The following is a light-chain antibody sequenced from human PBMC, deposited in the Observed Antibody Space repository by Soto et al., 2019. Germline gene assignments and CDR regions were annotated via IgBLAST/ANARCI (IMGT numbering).Light chain of an antibody. CDR1: QSLVYSDGNTY. Sequence: DVVVTQSPLSLPVTLGQPASISCRSSQSLVYSDGNTYLHWFQQRPGQSPRRLIYKVSNRDSGVPNRFSGRGSGTDFTLKISRVEAEDVGVYYCMQGTHWPWTFGQGTKVDIK. CDR2: KVS. CDR3: MQGTHWPWT. V-gene: IGKV2-30*01. J-gene: IGKJ1*01.